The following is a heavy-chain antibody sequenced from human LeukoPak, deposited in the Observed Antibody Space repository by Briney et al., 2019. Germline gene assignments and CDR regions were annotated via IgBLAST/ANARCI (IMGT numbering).Heavy chain of an antibody. V-gene: IGHV1-2*02. CDR2: INPNSGGT. D-gene: IGHD2-15*01. CDR3: ARGRQVVVAAHYYYYMDV. Sequence: GASVKVSCKASGYTFTGYYMHWVRQAPGQGLEWMGWINPNSGGTNYAQKFQGRVTMTRDTSISTAYMELSRLRSDDTAVYYCARGRQVVVAAHYYYYMDVWAKGPRSPSP. J-gene: IGHJ6*03. CDR1: GYTFTGYY.